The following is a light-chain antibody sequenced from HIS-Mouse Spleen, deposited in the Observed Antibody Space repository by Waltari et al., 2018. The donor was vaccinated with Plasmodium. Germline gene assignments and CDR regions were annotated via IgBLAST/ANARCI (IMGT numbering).Light chain of an antibody. Sequence: SYELTQPPSVSVSPGQTARIPCSGDALPKKYAYWYQQKSGQAPLLVIYEDSKRPSGIPERFSGSRSGTMATLTISGAQVEDEADYYCYSTDSSGNHRVFGGGTKLTVL. CDR3: YSTDSSGNHRV. CDR2: EDS. CDR1: ALPKKY. V-gene: IGLV3-10*01. J-gene: IGLJ3*02.